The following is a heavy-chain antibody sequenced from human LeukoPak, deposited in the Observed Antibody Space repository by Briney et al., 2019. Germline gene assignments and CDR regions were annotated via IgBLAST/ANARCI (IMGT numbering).Heavy chain of an antibody. CDR1: GGSISSGGYY. J-gene: IGHJ5*02. Sequence: SETLSLTCTVSGGSISSGGYYWSWIRQPPGKGLEWIGYIYHSGSTYYNPSLKSRVTISVDRSKNQFSLKLSSVTAADTAVYYCARGDDFWSPHPLFDPWGQGTLVTVSS. V-gene: IGHV4-30-2*01. CDR2: IYHSGST. CDR3: ARGDDFWSPHPLFDP. D-gene: IGHD3-3*01.